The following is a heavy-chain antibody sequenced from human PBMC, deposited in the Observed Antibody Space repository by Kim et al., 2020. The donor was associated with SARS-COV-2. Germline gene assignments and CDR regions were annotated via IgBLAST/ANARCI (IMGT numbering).Heavy chain of an antibody. CDR3: ASEGITGTTGRFYYYMDV. V-gene: IGHV3-53*01. CDR1: GFTVSSNY. D-gene: IGHD1-7*01. J-gene: IGHJ6*03. CDR2: IYIGGST. Sequence: GGSLRLSCAAFGFTVSSNYMSWVRQAPGKGLEWVSVIYIGGSTYYADSVKGRFTISRHNSKNTLYLQMNSLRAEDTAVYYCASEGITGTTGRFYYYMDVWGKGTTVTVSS.